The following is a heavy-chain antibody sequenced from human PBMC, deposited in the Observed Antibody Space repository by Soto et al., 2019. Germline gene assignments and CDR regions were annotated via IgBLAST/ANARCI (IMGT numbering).Heavy chain of an antibody. Sequence: GGSLRLSCAASGFTFSTYWMHWVRQAPGKGLVWVSRIKTDGSVTTYADSVEGRFTISRDNAKNTLYLQMNTLRAEDTAVYYCARDLGGSHDYWGRGTLVTVSS. D-gene: IGHD3-16*01. CDR1: GFTFSTYW. CDR2: IKTDGSVT. CDR3: ARDLGGSHDY. J-gene: IGHJ4*02. V-gene: IGHV3-74*01.